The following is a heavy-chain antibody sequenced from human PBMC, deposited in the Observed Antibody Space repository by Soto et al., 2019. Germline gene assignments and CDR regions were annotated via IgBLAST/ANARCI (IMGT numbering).Heavy chain of an antibody. Sequence: GESLKISCKGSGYSFTSYWIAWVRQMPGKGLECMGIIYPGDSDTRYSPSFEGQVTISADKSINTAYLQWSSLKASDSAMYYCARPFDTSGWYDHWGQGTLVTVSS. CDR1: GYSFTSYW. CDR3: ARPFDTSGWYDH. CDR2: IYPGDSDT. J-gene: IGHJ5*02. V-gene: IGHV5-51*01. D-gene: IGHD6-19*01.